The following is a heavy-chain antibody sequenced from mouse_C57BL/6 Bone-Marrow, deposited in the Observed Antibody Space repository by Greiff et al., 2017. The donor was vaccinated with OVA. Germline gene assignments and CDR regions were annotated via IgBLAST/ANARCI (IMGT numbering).Heavy chain of an antibody. Sequence: QVQLQQSGTELVKPGASVKLSCKASGYTFTNYWMHWVKQRPGHGLEWIGDINPGNGGTNYNEKFKGKATLTVDKSSSTAYMQLSSLTSEDSAVYYCARSNYNGSSDPQGWFAYWGQGTLVTVSA. J-gene: IGHJ3*01. CDR2: INPGNGGT. CDR3: ARSNYNGSSDPQGWFAY. CDR1: GYTFTNYW. V-gene: IGHV1-53*01. D-gene: IGHD1-1*01.